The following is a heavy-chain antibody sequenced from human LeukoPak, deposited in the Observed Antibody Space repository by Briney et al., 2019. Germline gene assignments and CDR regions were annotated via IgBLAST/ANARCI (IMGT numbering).Heavy chain of an antibody. CDR3: ARAGGSGWFDP. D-gene: IGHD3-10*01. V-gene: IGHV3-21*01. CDR2: ISSSSSYT. Sequence: GGSLRLSCAASGFTFSNSGMTWVRQVPGQGLEWVSSISSSSSYTYYADSMKGRITISRDNANNSLFLQMNSLRAEDTAVYYCARAGGSGWFDPWGQGTLVTVSS. CDR1: GFTFSNSG. J-gene: IGHJ5*02.